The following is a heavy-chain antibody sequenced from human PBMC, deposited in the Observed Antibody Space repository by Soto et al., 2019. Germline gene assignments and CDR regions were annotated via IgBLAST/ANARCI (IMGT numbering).Heavy chain of an antibody. D-gene: IGHD2-21*02. CDR3: ARDTAGLSY. CDR1: GLTLSNFR. CDR2: ISNDGRST. J-gene: IGHJ4*02. Sequence: EVQLVESGGGLVQPGGSLRLSCAASGLTLSNFRMHWVRQAPGKGLVWVALISNDGRSTNHADSVKGRFTITRDNAKSTLYLQLNRRRAEDTAVYYCARDTAGLSYWGQGTLVTVSS. V-gene: IGHV3-74*01.